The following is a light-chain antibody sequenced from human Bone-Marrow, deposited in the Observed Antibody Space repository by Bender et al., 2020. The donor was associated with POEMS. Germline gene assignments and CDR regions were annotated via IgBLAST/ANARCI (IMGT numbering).Light chain of an antibody. Sequence: QSVLTQPASVSGSPGQSITISCTGTSSDVGGYNYVSWYQQHPGKAPKLTIYEVSYRPSGVSDRFSGSKSGNTAFLIISGLQAEDEADYYCSSSTSSSTPYVFGTGTKVTVL. V-gene: IGLV2-14*03. CDR2: EVS. CDR3: SSSTSSSTPYV. J-gene: IGLJ1*01. CDR1: SSDVGGYNY.